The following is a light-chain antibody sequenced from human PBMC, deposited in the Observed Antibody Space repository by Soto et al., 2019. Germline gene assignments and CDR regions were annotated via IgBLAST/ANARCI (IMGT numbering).Light chain of an antibody. J-gene: IGKJ4*01. Sequence: DIQMTQSPSSLSASVGDTVTITCRASQGISNKLAWYQQKPGKAPKLLIYGASTLHSGFPTRFSGSESGTDFFLTISSLQPEDFASYYCQKYETAPLTFGGGTKAEIK. CDR1: QGISNK. CDR3: QKYETAPLT. CDR2: GAS. V-gene: IGKV1-27*01.